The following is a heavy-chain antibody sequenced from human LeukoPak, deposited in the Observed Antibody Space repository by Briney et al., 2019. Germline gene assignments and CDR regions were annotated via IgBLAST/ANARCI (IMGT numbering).Heavy chain of an antibody. CDR1: GFTLSSYS. V-gene: IGHV3-48*01. CDR2: ISSSSTTI. J-gene: IGHJ4*01. D-gene: IGHD3-3*01. CDR3: AKDRSRYDFWSGVFDY. Sequence: GGSLRLSCAASGFTLSSYSMNWVRQAPGKGLEWVSYISSSSTTIYYADSVKGRFTISRDNSKNTPYLQMNSLRAEDTAVYYCAKDRSRYDFWSGVFDYWGQEPWSPSPQ.